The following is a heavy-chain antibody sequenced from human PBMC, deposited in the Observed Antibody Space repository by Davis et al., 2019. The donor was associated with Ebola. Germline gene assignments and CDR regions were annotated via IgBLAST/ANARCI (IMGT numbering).Heavy chain of an antibody. V-gene: IGHV4-34*01. CDR3: ARGPSAVNFDY. Sequence: MPSETLSLTCAVYGGSSSGYYWSWIRQPPGKGLEWIGEINHSGSTNYNPSLKSRVTISVDTSKNQFSLKLSSVTAADTAVYYCARGPSAVNFDYWGQGTLVTVSS. CDR2: INHSGST. J-gene: IGHJ4*02. D-gene: IGHD2-2*01. CDR1: GGSSSGYY.